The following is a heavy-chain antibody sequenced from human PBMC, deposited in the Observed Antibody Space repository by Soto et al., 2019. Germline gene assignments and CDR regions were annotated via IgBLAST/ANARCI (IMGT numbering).Heavy chain of an antibody. V-gene: IGHV1-24*01. Sequence: ASVKVSCKVSGDTLTELSMHWVRQAPGKGLEWMGGFDPEDGETIYAQKFQGRVTMTEDTYTDTAYMELSSLRSEDTAVSYCATGDVGSWRRGENYHFYYGMDVWGQGTSFTVSS. CDR1: GDTLTELS. CDR3: ATGDVGSWRRGENYHFYYGMDV. D-gene: IGHD1-26*01. J-gene: IGHJ6*02. CDR2: FDPEDGET.